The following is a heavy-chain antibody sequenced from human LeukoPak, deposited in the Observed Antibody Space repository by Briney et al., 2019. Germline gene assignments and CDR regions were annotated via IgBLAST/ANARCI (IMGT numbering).Heavy chain of an antibody. CDR3: ARVGTTVTTFYFDY. CDR1: GFTFSSYW. Sequence: GGSLRPSCAASGFTFSSYWMSWVRQAPGKGLKWVANIKQDGSEKYYVDSVEGRFTISRDNAKNSLYLQMNSLRAEDTAVYYCARVGTTVTTFYFDYWGQGTLVTVSS. CDR2: IKQDGSEK. J-gene: IGHJ4*02. V-gene: IGHV3-7*04. D-gene: IGHD4-17*01.